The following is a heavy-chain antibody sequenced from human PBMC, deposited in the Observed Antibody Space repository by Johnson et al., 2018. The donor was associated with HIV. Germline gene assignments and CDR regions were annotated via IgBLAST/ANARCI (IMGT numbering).Heavy chain of an antibody. CDR3: AREVGNAGAFDI. J-gene: IGHJ3*02. Sequence: QVQLVESGGSMVRPGGSQRLSCAVSGFTFGDYGMSWVRQGPGKGLEWVAVISYDGTNKYYADSVKGRFTISRDNSKNTLYLQMNSLRAEDTAVYYCAREVGNAGAFDIWGQGTMVTVSS. CDR1: GFTFGDYG. D-gene: IGHD1-26*01. V-gene: IGHV3-30*03. CDR2: ISYDGTNK.